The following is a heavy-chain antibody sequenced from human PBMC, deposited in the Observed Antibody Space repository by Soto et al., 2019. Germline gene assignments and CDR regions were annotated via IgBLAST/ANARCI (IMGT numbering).Heavy chain of an antibody. CDR2: IYWDDDK. J-gene: IGHJ1*01. Sequence: QITLKESGPPLVKPTQTLTLTCTFSGFSLSTSGVGVGWIRQPPGKALEWLALIYWDDDKRYSPSLKRRLTITKDTSKIQVVLTMTNMDPVDTATYYCAHTQYYYDSSGYYSNAEYFQHWGQGTLVTVSS. V-gene: IGHV2-5*02. CDR3: AHTQYYYDSSGYYSNAEYFQH. CDR1: GFSLSTSGVG. D-gene: IGHD3-22*01.